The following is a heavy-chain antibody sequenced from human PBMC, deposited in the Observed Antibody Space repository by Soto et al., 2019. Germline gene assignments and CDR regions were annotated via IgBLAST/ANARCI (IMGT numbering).Heavy chain of an antibody. D-gene: IGHD2-15*01. CDR3: AKWGVGDGYCSGGSCSNGGFDY. CDR1: GFTFSSYA. Sequence: GGSLRLSCAASGFTFSSYAMSWVRQAPGKGLEWVSAISGSGGSTYYADSVKGRFTISRDNSKNTLYLQMNSLRAEDTAVYYCAKWGVGDGYCSGGSCSNGGFDYWGKGTLVTVSS. J-gene: IGHJ4*02. CDR2: ISGSGGST. V-gene: IGHV3-23*01.